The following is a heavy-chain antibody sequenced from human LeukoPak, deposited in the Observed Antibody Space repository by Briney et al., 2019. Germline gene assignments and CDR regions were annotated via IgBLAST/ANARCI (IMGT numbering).Heavy chain of an antibody. CDR2: INPNSGGT. V-gene: IGHV1-2*06. CDR1: GYTFTGYY. Sequence: ASVKVSCKASGYTFTGYYMHCVRQAPGQGLEWMGPINPNSGGTNYAQKFQGRVTMTRDTSISTAYMELSRLRSDDTAVYYCARYVDTAMVLDNWFDPWGQGTLVTVSS. CDR3: ARYVDTAMVLDNWFDP. D-gene: IGHD5-18*01. J-gene: IGHJ5*02.